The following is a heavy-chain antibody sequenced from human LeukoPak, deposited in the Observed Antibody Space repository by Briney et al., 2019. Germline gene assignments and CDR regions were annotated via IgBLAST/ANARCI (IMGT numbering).Heavy chain of an antibody. V-gene: IGHV1-18*01. Sequence: ASVKVSCKASVYTFTSYGISWVRQAPGQGLEWRGWISAYNGNTNYAQKLQGRVTMTTDTSTSTAYMELRSLRSDDAAVYYCARESLPTTVVTPAFFDYWGQGTLVTVSS. D-gene: IGHD4-23*01. CDR1: VYTFTSYG. J-gene: IGHJ4*02. CDR2: ISAYNGNT. CDR3: ARESLPTTVVTPAFFDY.